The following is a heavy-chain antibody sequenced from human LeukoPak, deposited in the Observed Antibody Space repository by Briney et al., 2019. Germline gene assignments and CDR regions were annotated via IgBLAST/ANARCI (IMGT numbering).Heavy chain of an antibody. V-gene: IGHV3-48*01. Sequence: GGSLRLSCAASGFSFNTYSMTWVRQAPGKGLEWISHISAASHGIYYADSVKGRFTISRDNGKNSVFLQMNSLRPEDTAVYYCARGDYVDYWGQGTLVTVSS. CDR2: ISAASHGI. CDR3: ARGDYVDY. CDR1: GFSFNTYS. J-gene: IGHJ4*02.